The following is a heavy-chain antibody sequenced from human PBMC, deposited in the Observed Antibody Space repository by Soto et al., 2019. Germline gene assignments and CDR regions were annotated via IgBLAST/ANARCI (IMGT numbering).Heavy chain of an antibody. D-gene: IGHD2-21*02. J-gene: IGHJ4*02. CDR2: ITGSGGTI. CDR1: GSSFSKYA. V-gene: IGHV3-23*01. Sequence: GGSLRLSCAASGSSFSKYAMIWVRQAPGKGQEWVSGITGSGGTIEYAASVKGRFTISRDNSKNTVYLQMNSLRAEDTAMYYCAKDAVYGDGLWLVADWGQGTLVTVSS. CDR3: AKDAVYGDGLWLVAD.